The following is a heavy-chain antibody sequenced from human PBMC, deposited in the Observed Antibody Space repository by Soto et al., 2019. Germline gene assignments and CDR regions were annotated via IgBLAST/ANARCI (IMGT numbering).Heavy chain of an antibody. D-gene: IGHD6-19*01. Sequence: PGGTLRLSCAVSGFKFGGFAMYWVRQAPGKGLEWVSLDCWDGGSRYYSDAVKGRFTVSRDNSKNILYLEMNSLRVEDTAVYFCAKDIGGGTGWYGGMDVWGRGTTVTVSS. V-gene: IGHV3-43D*04. CDR2: DCWDGGSR. J-gene: IGHJ6*02. CDR3: AKDIGGGTGWYGGMDV. CDR1: GFKFGGFA.